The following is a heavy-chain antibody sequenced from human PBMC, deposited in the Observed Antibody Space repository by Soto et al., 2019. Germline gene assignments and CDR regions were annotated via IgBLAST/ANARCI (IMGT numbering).Heavy chain of an antibody. V-gene: IGHV1-69*01. CDR2: IIPIFGTA. J-gene: IGHJ6*02. CDR3: ALWGFRDGNNSKYNYSGMDV. Sequence: VHLVQSGAEVQKPGSSVKLSCKASGGTFNSYTISWVRQAPGQGLGWMGGIIPIFGTAHYAQKFQGRVAIIADESTSAAYLELRSLRSEDTAVYYCALWGFRDGNNSKYNYSGMDVWGQGTTVTVSS. CDR1: GGTFNSYT. D-gene: IGHD1-1*01.